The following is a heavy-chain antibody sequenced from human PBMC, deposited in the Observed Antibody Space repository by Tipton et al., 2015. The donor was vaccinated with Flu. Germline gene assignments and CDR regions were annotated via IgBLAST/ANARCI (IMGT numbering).Heavy chain of an antibody. D-gene: IGHD6-13*01. Sequence: TLSLTCTVSGGSVTSSYWSWIRQPAGKGLEWIGRISTSGSTNYNASLESRVTMSRDTSKNQFSLKLSSVTAADTAVYYCARDSAAHYGMDVWGQGTTVTVSS. J-gene: IGHJ6*02. CDR2: ISTSGST. CDR1: GGSVTSSY. V-gene: IGHV4-4*07. CDR3: ARDSAAHYGMDV.